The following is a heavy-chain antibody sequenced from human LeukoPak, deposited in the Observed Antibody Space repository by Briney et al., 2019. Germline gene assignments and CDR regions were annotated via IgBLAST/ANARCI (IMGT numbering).Heavy chain of an antibody. CDR2: IYHSGST. Sequence: PSETLSLTCTVSGYSISSGYYWGWIRQPPGKGLEWIGSIYHSGSTYYNPSLKSRVTISVDTSKNQFSLKLSSVTAADTAVYYCARVSSSLRFYYYYMDVWGKGTTVTVSS. V-gene: IGHV4-38-2*02. CDR1: GYSISSGYY. CDR3: ARVSSSLRFYYYYMDV. D-gene: IGHD6-13*01. J-gene: IGHJ6*03.